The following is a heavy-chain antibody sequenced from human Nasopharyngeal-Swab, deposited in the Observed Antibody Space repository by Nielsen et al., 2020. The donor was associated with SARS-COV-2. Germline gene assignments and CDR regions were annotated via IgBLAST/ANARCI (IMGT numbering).Heavy chain of an antibody. CDR2: IYYSGST. V-gene: IGHV4-59*01. D-gene: IGHD3-16*01. J-gene: IGHJ4*02. Sequence: WIRQPPGKGLEWIGYIYYSGSTNYNPSLKGRVTISVDTSKNQFSLKLSSVTAADTAVYYCARDGGPAYYFDYWGQGTLVTVSS. CDR3: ARDGGPAYYFDY.